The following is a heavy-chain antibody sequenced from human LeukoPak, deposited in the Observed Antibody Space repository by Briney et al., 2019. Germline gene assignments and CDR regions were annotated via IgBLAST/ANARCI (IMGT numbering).Heavy chain of an antibody. Sequence: ASVTVSCKAFGYTFTSNYMHWVRQAPGQGPEWMGVISPSGGSTTYAQKFQGRVTMTTDTSTNTAYMELRSLTSDDTAVYYCARTFYDFWSGFSNYDSFHIWGQGTLVTVSS. J-gene: IGHJ3*02. CDR2: ISPSGGST. CDR1: GYTFTSNY. CDR3: ARTFYDFWSGFSNYDSFHI. D-gene: IGHD3-3*01. V-gene: IGHV1-46*01.